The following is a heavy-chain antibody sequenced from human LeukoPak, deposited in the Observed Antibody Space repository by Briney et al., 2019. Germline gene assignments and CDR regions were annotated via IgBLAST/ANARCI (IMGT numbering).Heavy chain of an antibody. CDR1: GFTFSSYS. Sequence: GGSLRLSCAASGFTFSSYSMNWVRQAPGKGLEWVSSISSSSSYIYYADSVKGRFTISRDNAKNSLYLQMNSLRAEDTAVYYCARLTTLVLRGAFDIWGQGTMVTVSS. V-gene: IGHV3-21*01. J-gene: IGHJ3*02. CDR2: ISSSSSYI. CDR3: ARLTTLVLRGAFDI. D-gene: IGHD3-22*01.